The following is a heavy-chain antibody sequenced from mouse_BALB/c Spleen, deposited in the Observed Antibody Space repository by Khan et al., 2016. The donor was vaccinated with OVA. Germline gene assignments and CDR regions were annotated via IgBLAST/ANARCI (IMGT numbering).Heavy chain of an antibody. CDR1: GYTFTSYT. J-gene: IGHJ3*01. CDR3: AREGAYYRSDGWFAY. CDR2: INPSSAYT. D-gene: IGHD2-14*01. Sequence: VKLLESGAELTRPGASVKMSCKASGYTFTSYTMHWVKQRPGQGLEWIGYINPSSAYTNYNQKFKDKATLTADKSSSTAYMQLSSLTSEDSAVYYCAREGAYYRSDGWFAYWGQGTLVTVST. V-gene: IGHV1-4*01.